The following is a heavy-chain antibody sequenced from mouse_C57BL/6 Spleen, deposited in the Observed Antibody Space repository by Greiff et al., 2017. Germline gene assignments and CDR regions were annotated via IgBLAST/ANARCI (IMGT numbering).Heavy chain of an antibody. D-gene: IGHD1-1*01. J-gene: IGHJ2*01. V-gene: IGHV1-80*01. CDR2: IYPGGGDT. CDR1: GYTFSSYW. CDR3: ARTFDCYGSSFDY. Sequence: QVQLQQSGAELVKPGASVKISCKASGYTFSSYWMNWVKQRPGKGLEWIGQIYPGGGDTNSNEKFTGKATLTADNSSSRAYMQLSSLMSEDSAVDFYARTFDCYGSSFDYWGQGTTLTVSA.